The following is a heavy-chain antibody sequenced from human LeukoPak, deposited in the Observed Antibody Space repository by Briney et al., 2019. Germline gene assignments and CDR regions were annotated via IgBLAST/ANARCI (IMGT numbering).Heavy chain of an antibody. CDR1: GDSVSSNSAA. Sequence: SQTLSLICAISGDSVSSNSAAWNWLRQSPSRGLGWMGRTYYRSKWYNDYAVSVKSRITINPDTSKNQSSLQLNSVTPEDTAVYYCARDDLSGYDHYFDYWGQGTLVTVSS. V-gene: IGHV6-1*01. D-gene: IGHD5-12*01. J-gene: IGHJ4*02. CDR3: ARDDLSGYDHYFDY. CDR2: TYYRSKWYN.